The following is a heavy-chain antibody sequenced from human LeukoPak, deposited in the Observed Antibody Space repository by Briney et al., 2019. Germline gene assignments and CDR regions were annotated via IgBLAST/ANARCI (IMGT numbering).Heavy chain of an antibody. Sequence: GSLRLSCAASGFTFSSYSMNWVRQAPGKGLEWVSYISSSSSTIYYPDSVKGRFIISRDNAKNSLYLQMNSLRAEDTAVYYCASYYYDSSGYYYYYYYMDVWGKGTTATVSS. D-gene: IGHD3-22*01. J-gene: IGHJ6*03. CDR1: GFTFSSYS. CDR2: ISSSSSTI. V-gene: IGHV3-48*04. CDR3: ASYYYDSSGYYYYYYYMDV.